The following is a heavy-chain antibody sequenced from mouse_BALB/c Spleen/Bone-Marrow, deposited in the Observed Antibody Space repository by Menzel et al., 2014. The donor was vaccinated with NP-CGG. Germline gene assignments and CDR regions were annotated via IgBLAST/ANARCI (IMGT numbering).Heavy chain of an antibody. CDR1: GFTFTDYY. Sequence: EVQLVASGGGLVQPGGSLRLACTTSGFTFTDYYMSWVRQPPGKALEWLAFIRNKAYGYTTEYSASVRGRFTISRDNSQSILYLQMNTLRAEDSAAYYCARFPMDYWGQGTSVTVSS. V-gene: IGHV7-3*02. CDR3: ARFPMDY. J-gene: IGHJ4*01. CDR2: IRNKAYGYTT.